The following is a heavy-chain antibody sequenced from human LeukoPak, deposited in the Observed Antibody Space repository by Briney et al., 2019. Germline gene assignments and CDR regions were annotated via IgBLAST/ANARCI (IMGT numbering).Heavy chain of an antibody. V-gene: IGHV1-69*13. Sequence: ASVKVSCKASGGTFSSYAISWVRQAPGQGLEWMGGIIPIFGTANYAQKFQGRVTITADESTSTAYMELSSLRSDDTAVYYCARDQVRSNIVVVPAAMACWGDGTLVTASS. D-gene: IGHD2-2*01. CDR3: ARDQVRSNIVVVPAAMAC. J-gene: IGHJ4*01. CDR1: GGTFSSYA. CDR2: IIPIFGTA.